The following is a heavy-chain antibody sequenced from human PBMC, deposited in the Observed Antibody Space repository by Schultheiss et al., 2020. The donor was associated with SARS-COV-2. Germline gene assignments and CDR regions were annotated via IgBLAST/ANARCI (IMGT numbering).Heavy chain of an antibody. CDR1: GFTFSNYG. Sequence: GGSLRLSCAASGFTFSNYGMNWVRQAPGRGMEWVSFISSSSSYIYYADSVKGRFTISRDNAKNSLYLQMNSLRAEDTAVYYCARGTLSGYSYGYDAFDIWGQGTMVTVSS. V-gene: IGHV3-21*05. CDR3: ARGTLSGYSYGYDAFDI. J-gene: IGHJ3*02. CDR2: ISSSSSYI. D-gene: IGHD5-18*01.